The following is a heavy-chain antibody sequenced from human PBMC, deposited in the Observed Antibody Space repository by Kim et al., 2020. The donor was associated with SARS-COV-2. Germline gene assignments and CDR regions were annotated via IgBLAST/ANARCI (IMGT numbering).Heavy chain of an antibody. CDR3: ARDLAYGQSPFDP. D-gene: IGHD2-8*01. CDR1: GGSISSSNW. J-gene: IGHJ5*02. CDR2: IYHSGST. Sequence: SETLSLTCAVSGGSISSSNWWSWVRQPPGKGLEWIGEIYHSGSTNYNPSLKSRVTISVDKSKNQFSLKLSSVTAADTAVYYCARDLAYGQSPFDPWGQGTLVTVSS. V-gene: IGHV4-4*02.